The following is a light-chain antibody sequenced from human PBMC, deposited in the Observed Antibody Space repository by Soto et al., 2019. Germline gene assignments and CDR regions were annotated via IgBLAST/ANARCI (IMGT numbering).Light chain of an antibody. CDR3: SSHAGSKEV. CDR2: EVN. Sequence: QSVLTQPPSASGSPGQSVTISCTGTSSDVGGYNYVSWYQQHPGKAPKLMIYEVNKRPSGVPDRFSGSKSGNTASLTVSGLQAEDEADYYCSSHAGSKEVFGTGTKLTVL. V-gene: IGLV2-8*01. J-gene: IGLJ1*01. CDR1: SSDVGGYNY.